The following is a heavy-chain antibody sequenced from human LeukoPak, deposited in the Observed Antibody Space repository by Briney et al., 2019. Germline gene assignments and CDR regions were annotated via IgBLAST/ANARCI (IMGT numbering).Heavy chain of an antibody. CDR2: ISFNT. V-gene: IGHV3-23*01. CDR3: VKGHTDYYFTIDS. Sequence: PGGSLRLSCAASGYSFTAYGMGWARQAPGKGPEWVAAISFNTHYPDSVKGRFTISRDNSKNTLYLQMNNLRAEDTAVYYCVKGHTDYYFTIDSWGQGTLVTVSS. CDR1: GYSFTAYG. J-gene: IGHJ4*02. D-gene: IGHD2/OR15-2a*01.